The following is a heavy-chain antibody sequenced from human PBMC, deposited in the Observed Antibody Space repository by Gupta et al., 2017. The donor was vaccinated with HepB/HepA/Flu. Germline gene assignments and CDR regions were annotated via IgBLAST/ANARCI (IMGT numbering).Heavy chain of an antibody. CDR1: GFTFSNYA. CDR2: MSYTGRNI. D-gene: IGHD1-1*01. J-gene: IGHJ6*02. Sequence: EVQLLESGGGLVQPGGSRRLSCAASGFTFSNYAMTWVRQAPGKGLEWVSSMSYTGRNIYYADSVKGRFTISRDNSKNTLYLQMNSLRAEDTAVYYCAKDWVYNWKDVDYYSAMDVWAQGTTVTVSS. V-gene: IGHV3-23*01. CDR3: AKDWVYNWKDVDYYSAMDV.